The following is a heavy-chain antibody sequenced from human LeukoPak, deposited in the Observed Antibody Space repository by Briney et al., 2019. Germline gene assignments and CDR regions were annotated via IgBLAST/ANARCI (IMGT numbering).Heavy chain of an antibody. CDR3: ARADSSGYYLAFDI. CDR2: IYYSGST. CDR1: GGSISSYY. V-gene: IGHV4-59*01. Sequence: SETLSLTCTASGGSISSYYWSWIRQPPGKGLEWIGYIYYSGSTNYNPSLKSRVTISVDTSKNQFSLKLSSVTAADTAVYYCARADSSGYYLAFDIWGQGTMVTVSS. J-gene: IGHJ3*02. D-gene: IGHD3-22*01.